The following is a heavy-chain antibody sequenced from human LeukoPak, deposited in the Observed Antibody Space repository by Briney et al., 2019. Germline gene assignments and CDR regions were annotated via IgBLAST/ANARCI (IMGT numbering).Heavy chain of an antibody. Sequence: SCAASGFTLSSYAISWVRQAPGQGLEWMGRIIPILGIANYAQKFQGRVTIAADKSTSTAYMELSSLRSEDTAVYYCARSHIVVVTANYYFQHWGQGTLVTVSS. CDR2: IIPILGIA. V-gene: IGHV1-69*04. J-gene: IGHJ1*01. D-gene: IGHD2-21*02. CDR1: GFTLSSYA. CDR3: ARSHIVVVTANYYFQH.